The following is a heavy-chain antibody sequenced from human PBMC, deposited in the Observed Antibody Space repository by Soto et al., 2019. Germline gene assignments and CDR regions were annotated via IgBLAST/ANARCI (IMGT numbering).Heavy chain of an antibody. Sequence: QVQLQESGPGLVKPSETLSLTCTVSGGSISSYYGSWIRQPPGKGLEWIGYIYYSGSTNYNPSLKSRVTISVDTSKNQFSLKLSSVTAADTAVYYCARNRHGSSWYYYWGQGTLVTVSS. CDR3: ARNRHGSSWYYY. J-gene: IGHJ4*02. V-gene: IGHV4-59*01. D-gene: IGHD6-13*01. CDR2: IYYSGST. CDR1: GGSISSYY.